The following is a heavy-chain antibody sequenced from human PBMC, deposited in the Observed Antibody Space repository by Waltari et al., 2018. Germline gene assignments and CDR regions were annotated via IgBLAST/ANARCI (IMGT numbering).Heavy chain of an antibody. CDR3: AKDEGARLAPTFGMDA. J-gene: IGHJ6*02. CDR2: MTASGLM. Sequence: EMQLVDSGGALVQPGGSLRLSCAASGFPFSTHPLNWGRPAPGQGLEWVAVMTASGLMDYGDSVKGRFVISRDNSKNTLYLEMFRLRVEDTARYYCAKDEGARLAPTFGMDAWGQGTTVIVS. V-gene: IGHV3-23*04. CDR1: GFPFSTHP. D-gene: IGHD6-6*01.